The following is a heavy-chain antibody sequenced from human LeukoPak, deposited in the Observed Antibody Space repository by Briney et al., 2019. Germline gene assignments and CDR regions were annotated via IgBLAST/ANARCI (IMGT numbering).Heavy chain of an antibody. J-gene: IGHJ4*02. Sequence: GGSLTLSCAASGFTFSYHWMTWVRQAPGKGLEWVANIKNDGAVKNHVDSVKGRFTIPRDNAKNSLYLQMNSLRAEDTAVYYCAKDSYSKGDFWGQGVLVTVSS. CDR3: AKDSYSKGDF. V-gene: IGHV3-7*01. D-gene: IGHD6-13*01. CDR1: GFTFSYHW. CDR2: IKNDGAVK.